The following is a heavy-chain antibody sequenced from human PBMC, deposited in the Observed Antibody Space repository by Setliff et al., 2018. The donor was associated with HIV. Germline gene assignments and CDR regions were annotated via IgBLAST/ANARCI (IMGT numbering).Heavy chain of an antibody. D-gene: IGHD5-18*01. V-gene: IGHV4-4*08. J-gene: IGHJ4*02. CDR1: GGSITSYH. Sequence: SETLSLTCSVSGGSITSYHWSWIRQSPGKGLEWIGYIYKSGTTNYKSSLKSRVTISADPSKDQFSLKVTSVTAADTAVYYCGRLSETAMASFDSWGQGTLVTVSS. CDR3: GRLSETAMASFDS. CDR2: IYKSGTT.